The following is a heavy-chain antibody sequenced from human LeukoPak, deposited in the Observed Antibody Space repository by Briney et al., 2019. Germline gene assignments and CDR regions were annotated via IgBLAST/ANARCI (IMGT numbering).Heavy chain of an antibody. J-gene: IGHJ4*02. CDR2: IHHSGST. D-gene: IGHD5-18*01. CDR3: ARVLGIQLLDY. CDR1: GYSITSGYY. Sequence: SETLSLTCTVSGYSITSGYYWGWIRQPPGRGLEWIGTIHHSGSTYYNPSLKSRVTISVDTSKNQFSLKLSSVTAADTAVYYCARVLGIQLLDYWGQGTLVTVSS. V-gene: IGHV4-38-2*02.